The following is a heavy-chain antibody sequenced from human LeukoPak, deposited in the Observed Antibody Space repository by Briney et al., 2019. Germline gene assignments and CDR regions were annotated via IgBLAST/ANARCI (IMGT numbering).Heavy chain of an antibody. CDR1: GFTFSSYA. V-gene: IGHV3-23*01. D-gene: IGHD3-16*01. Sequence: PGGSLRLSCAASGFTFSSYAMSSVRQAPGKGLEWVSAIRGSAVTTYYADSVKGRFTISRDNSKNTLYLQMNSLRAEYTAVYYCVKGGNLYWFDPWGQGTLVTVSS. CDR2: IRGSAVTT. J-gene: IGHJ5*02. CDR3: VKGGNLYWFDP.